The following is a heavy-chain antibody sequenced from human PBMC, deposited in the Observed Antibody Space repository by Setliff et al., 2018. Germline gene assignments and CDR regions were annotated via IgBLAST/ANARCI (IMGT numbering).Heavy chain of an antibody. D-gene: IGHD6-13*01. J-gene: IGHJ4*02. CDR2: IDWDDDK. CDR1: GYSISSDYYW. Sequence: TLSLTCAVSGYSISSDYYWGWIRQPPGKALEWLARIDWDDDKYYSTSLKTRLTISKDTSKNQVVLTMTNMDPVDTATYYCARTYSSSLITTYYFDYWGQGTLVTSPQ. V-gene: IGHV2-70*11. CDR3: ARTYSSSLITTYYFDY.